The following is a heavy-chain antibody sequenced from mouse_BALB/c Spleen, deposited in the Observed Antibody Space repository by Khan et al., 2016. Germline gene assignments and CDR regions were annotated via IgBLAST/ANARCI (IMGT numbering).Heavy chain of an antibody. D-gene: IGHD1-1*01. V-gene: IGHV3-2*02. CDR3: ARDYYGSSYFDY. Sequence: EVQLQESGPGLVKPSQSLSLTCTVTGYSITSDYAWNWIRQFPGNKLEWMGYISYSGSTSYNPSLKSRISITRATSKNQFFLQLNSVTTEDTGTYYCARDYYGSSYFDYWGQGTTLTVSS. J-gene: IGHJ2*01. CDR1: GYSITSDYA. CDR2: ISYSGST.